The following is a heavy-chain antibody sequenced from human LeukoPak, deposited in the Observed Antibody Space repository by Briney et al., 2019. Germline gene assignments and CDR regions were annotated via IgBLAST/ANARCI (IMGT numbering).Heavy chain of an antibody. D-gene: IGHD3-22*01. CDR2: ITGGGGST. Sequence: GGSLRLSCAAPGFTFSSYAMSWVRQAPGKGLEWVSAITGGGGSTYHADSVKGRFTISRGNSKNTLYLQMNSLRAEDAALYYCAKTGDYFDSTDYYRPDAFDIWGQGTMVTVSS. J-gene: IGHJ3*02. CDR3: AKTGDYFDSTDYYRPDAFDI. V-gene: IGHV3-23*01. CDR1: GFTFSSYA.